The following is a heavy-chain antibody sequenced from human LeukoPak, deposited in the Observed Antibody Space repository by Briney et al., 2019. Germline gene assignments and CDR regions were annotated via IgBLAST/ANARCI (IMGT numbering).Heavy chain of an antibody. Sequence: GESLRLSCAASGFTFSSYWMGWVRQAPGKGLEWVANIKQDGSEKYYVDSVKGRFAISRDNAKDSLYLQMNSLRAEDTAVYHCARVIAAPPPRRTYYYMDVWGKGTTVTVSS. D-gene: IGHD6-6*01. CDR3: ARVIAAPPPRRTYYYMDV. CDR1: GFTFSSYW. J-gene: IGHJ6*03. CDR2: IKQDGSEK. V-gene: IGHV3-7*01.